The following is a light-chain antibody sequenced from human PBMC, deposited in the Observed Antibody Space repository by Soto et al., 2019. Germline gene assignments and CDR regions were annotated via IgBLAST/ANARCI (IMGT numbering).Light chain of an antibody. CDR2: GDS. J-gene: IGLJ3*02. Sequence: SYELTQPPSVSVAPGQTARITGGGDNIGDHSVHWYQQQPCQAPVLVVSGDSDRPSGIPERISGSNSGYTATLTISRVEDGDEADYHCQVWDSSSDHWVFGGGTQLTVL. V-gene: IGLV3-21*02. CDR1: NIGDHS. CDR3: QVWDSSSDHWV.